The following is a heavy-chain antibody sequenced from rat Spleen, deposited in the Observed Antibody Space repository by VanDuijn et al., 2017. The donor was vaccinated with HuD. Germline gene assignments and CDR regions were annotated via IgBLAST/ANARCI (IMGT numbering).Heavy chain of an antibody. Sequence: EVQMVESGGGLVQPGRSMKFSCAASGFTFSDYDMAWVRQAPTKGLEWVATITHIGGSTYYPDSVKGRFTISRDNAKSTLYLQMNSLRSEDTATYYCTRDKLGPCDYWGQGVMVTVSS. V-gene: IGHV5-20*01. CDR2: ITHIGGST. J-gene: IGHJ2*01. CDR3: TRDKLGPCDY. D-gene: IGHD1-10*01. CDR1: GFTFSDYD.